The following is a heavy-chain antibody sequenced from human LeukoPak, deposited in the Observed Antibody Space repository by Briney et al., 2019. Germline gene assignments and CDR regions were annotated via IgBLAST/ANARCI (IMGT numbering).Heavy chain of an antibody. Sequence: GGSLRLSCVSSGFSFSNYAMSWVRQAPGKGLVWVSRIAGDGSSTTYADSVKGRFSISRDNAKNTLYLQMNSLRVEDTAVYYRARGRPHGNDYWGQGTLVTVSS. CDR3: ARGRPHGNDY. V-gene: IGHV3-74*01. CDR1: GFSFSNYA. D-gene: IGHD4-23*01. CDR2: IAGDGSST. J-gene: IGHJ4*02.